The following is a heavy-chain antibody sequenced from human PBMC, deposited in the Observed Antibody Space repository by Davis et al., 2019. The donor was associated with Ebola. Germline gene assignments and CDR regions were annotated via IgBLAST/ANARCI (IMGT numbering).Heavy chain of an antibody. V-gene: IGHV3-21*01. Sequence: PGGSLRLSCAASGFTFSSYSMNWVRQAPGKGLEWVSSISSSSSYIYYADSVKGRFTISRDNAKNSLYLQMNSLRAEDTAVYYCARDLGLVVVTAMELDYYYYYGMDVWGQGTTVTVSS. CDR3: ARDLGLVVVTAMELDYYYYYGMDV. CDR2: ISSSSSYI. J-gene: IGHJ6*02. CDR1: GFTFSSYS. D-gene: IGHD2-21*02.